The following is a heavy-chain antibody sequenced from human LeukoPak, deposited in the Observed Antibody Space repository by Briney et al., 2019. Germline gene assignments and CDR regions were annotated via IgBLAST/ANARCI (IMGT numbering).Heavy chain of an antibody. D-gene: IGHD3-22*01. CDR3: ARVGVITQWAFDI. CDR2: INPNSGGT. Sequence: ASVKVSCKASGYTVTGYYMHWVRQAPGQGLEWMGWINPNSGGTNYAQKFQGRVTMTRDTSISTAYMELSRLRSDDTAVYYCARVGVITQWAFDIWGQGTMVTVSS. V-gene: IGHV1-2*02. CDR1: GYTVTGYY. J-gene: IGHJ3*02.